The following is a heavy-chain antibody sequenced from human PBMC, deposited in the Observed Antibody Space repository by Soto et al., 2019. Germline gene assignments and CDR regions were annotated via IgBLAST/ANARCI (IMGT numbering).Heavy chain of an antibody. D-gene: IGHD1-1*01. V-gene: IGHV3-33*01. J-gene: IGHJ4*02. CDR3: VRGDNWNDEASDY. CDR1: GFMFSNHG. Sequence: QVQLVESGGGVVQPGRSLRLSCAASGFMFSNHGMHWVRQAPGKGLEWVAVIWSDGNNRYYADSVKGRFTIPRDNSKNTLYLQSNSLRAEDTAVYYCVRGDNWNDEASDYWGQGTLVTVSS. CDR2: IWSDGNNR.